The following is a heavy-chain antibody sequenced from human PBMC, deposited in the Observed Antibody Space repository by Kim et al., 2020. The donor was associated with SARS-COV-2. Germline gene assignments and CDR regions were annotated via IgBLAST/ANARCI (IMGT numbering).Heavy chain of an antibody. CDR3: ARGGLRWYFDL. V-gene: IGHV3-21*01. CDR2: I. J-gene: IGHJ2*01. D-gene: IGHD3-16*01. Sequence: IYYADSVKCRFTISRDNAKTSLYLQMNSLRAEDTAVYYGARGGLRWYFDLWGHGTLVTVSS.